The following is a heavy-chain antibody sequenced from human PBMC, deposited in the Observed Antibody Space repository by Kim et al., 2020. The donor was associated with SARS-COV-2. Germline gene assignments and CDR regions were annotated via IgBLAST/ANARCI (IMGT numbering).Heavy chain of an antibody. V-gene: IGHV4-59*03. CDR3: TAAPNNYFFDH. J-gene: IGHJ4*02. D-gene: IGHD6-13*01. Sequence: TDSNPSLKSRLTISVDTSRNQFSMELNSVTAADTAIYYCTAAPNNYFFDHWGQGTLVTVSS. CDR2: T.